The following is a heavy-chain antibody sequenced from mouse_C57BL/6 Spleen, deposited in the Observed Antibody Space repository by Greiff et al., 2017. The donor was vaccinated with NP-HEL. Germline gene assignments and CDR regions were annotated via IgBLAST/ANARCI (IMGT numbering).Heavy chain of an antibody. CDR2: ISSGGSYT. J-gene: IGHJ4*01. Sequence: EVKLMESGGDLVKPGGSLKLSCAASGFTFSSYGMSWVRQTPDKRLEWVATISSGGSYTYYPDSVKGRFTISRDNAKNTLYLQMSSLKSEDTAMYYCARHSYSNYDYYAMDYWGQGTSVTVSS. D-gene: IGHD2-5*01. V-gene: IGHV5-6*01. CDR3: ARHSYSNYDYYAMDY. CDR1: GFTFSSYG.